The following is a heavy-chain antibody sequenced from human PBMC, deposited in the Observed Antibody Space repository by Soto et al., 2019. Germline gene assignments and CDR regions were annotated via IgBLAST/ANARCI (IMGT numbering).Heavy chain of an antibody. Sequence: SVKVSCKASGGTFSSYAISWVRQAPGQGLEWMGGIIPIFGTANYAQKFQGRVTITADESTSTAYMELSSLRSEDTAVYYCARKKVLDIVVVPAGGFYGMDVWRQGTTVTVSS. D-gene: IGHD2-2*03. J-gene: IGHJ6*02. CDR1: GGTFSSYA. CDR2: IIPIFGTA. CDR3: ARKKVLDIVVVPAGGFYGMDV. V-gene: IGHV1-69*13.